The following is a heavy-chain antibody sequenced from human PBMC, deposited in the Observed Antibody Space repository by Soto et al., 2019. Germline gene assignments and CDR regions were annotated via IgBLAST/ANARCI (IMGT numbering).Heavy chain of an antibody. V-gene: IGHV3-23*01. CDR3: AREDYSSSLYYFHS. D-gene: IGHD6-13*01. CDR1: GFTFSSYA. CDR2: ISASSGYT. Sequence: EQLLESGGGLVQPGGSLRLSCAASGFTFSSYAMSWVHQAPGKGLEWVSSISASSGYTYYADSVKGRLTISRDNSKNMLYLQMTSLRADDTAIYYCAREDYSSSLYYFHSWGQGTLVTVSS. J-gene: IGHJ4*02.